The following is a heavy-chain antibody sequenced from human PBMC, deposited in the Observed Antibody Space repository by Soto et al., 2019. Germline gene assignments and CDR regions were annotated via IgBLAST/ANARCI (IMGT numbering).Heavy chain of an antibody. CDR3: AVGGNYLSMHV. CDR2: INPDGGGT. Sequence: QVQLVQSGAEVKKPGASVKVSCKASGYTFTSYYMHWVRLAPGQGPEWMGIINPDGGGTSYAQQVQGRVIMTRDTSTSTVCMEMSSLRSGETAVYYCAVGGNYLSMHVLGHGATVTVSS. J-gene: IGHJ6*02. CDR1: GYTFTSYY. V-gene: IGHV1-46*01. D-gene: IGHD4-4*01.